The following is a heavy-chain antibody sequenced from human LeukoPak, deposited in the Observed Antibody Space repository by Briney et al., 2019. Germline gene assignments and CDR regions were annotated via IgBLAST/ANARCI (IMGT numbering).Heavy chain of an antibody. CDR1: GGSINTNPNY. Sequence: SETLSLTCTVSGGSINTNPNYWSWIRQPPGKGLEWIGHIYYSGSTNYNPSLKSRVTISIDTSKNQFSLRLSSVTAADTAVYYCARGAAGYSYGWGQGTLVTVSS. J-gene: IGHJ4*02. CDR3: ARGAAGYSYG. D-gene: IGHD5-18*01. CDR2: IYYSGST. V-gene: IGHV4-61*01.